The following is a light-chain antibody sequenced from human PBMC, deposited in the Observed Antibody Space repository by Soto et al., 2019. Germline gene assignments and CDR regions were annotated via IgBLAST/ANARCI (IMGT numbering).Light chain of an antibody. J-gene: IGKJ4*01. V-gene: IGKV1-27*01. Sequence: DIQMTQSPSSLSASVGDRGSITCRASQGIDNYLAWYQQKPGKAPKLLIYAASTLQSGVPSRFTGSGSGTDFTLTISSPQPEDAATYYCQKCKVAPLTFGGGTKVDIK. CDR2: AAS. CDR1: QGIDNY. CDR3: QKCKVAPLT.